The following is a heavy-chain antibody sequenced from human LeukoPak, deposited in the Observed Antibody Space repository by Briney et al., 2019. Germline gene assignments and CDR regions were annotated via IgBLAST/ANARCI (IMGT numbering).Heavy chain of an antibody. V-gene: IGHV3-74*01. J-gene: IGHJ4*02. CDR2: ISHGII. CDR3: ARDWVYKIDY. Sequence: GRSLRLSCAASGLTFSSYVMHWVRRTPGKGLVWVSRISHGIISYADSVKGRFTISRDNAKNALILQMNSLRVEDTAVYYCARDWVYKIDYWGRGTLVTVSS. CDR1: GLTFSSYV. D-gene: IGHD5-24*01.